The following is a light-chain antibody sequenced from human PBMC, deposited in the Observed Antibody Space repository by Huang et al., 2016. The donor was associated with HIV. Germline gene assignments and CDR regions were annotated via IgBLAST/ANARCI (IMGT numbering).Light chain of an antibody. CDR3: QQYSSSPWT. Sequence: EIVLTQSPDTLSLSPGESGALSCRASHTVSNDYLAWYQHKSGQAPRLLIYGSSGRATGTPARFSGSGSGTDFSLTIDTLEPEDFALYYCQQYSSSPWTFGPGTKLEIK. V-gene: IGKV3-20*01. CDR1: HTVSNDY. CDR2: GSS. J-gene: IGKJ2*01.